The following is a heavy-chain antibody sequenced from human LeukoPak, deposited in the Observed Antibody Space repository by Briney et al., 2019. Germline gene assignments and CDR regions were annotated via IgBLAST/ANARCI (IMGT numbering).Heavy chain of an antibody. CDR3: AKDLYGDYDFDC. V-gene: IGHV3-23*01. Sequence: PGASLRLSCAASGFTFNIYAMNWVRQAPGKGLERVSVITSSGSTYYADSVKGRFTISRDNSKNTLYLQMNSLRAEDTAIYYCAKDLYGDYDFDCWGRGTLVTVSS. CDR1: GFTFNIYA. CDR2: ITSSGST. D-gene: IGHD4-17*01. J-gene: IGHJ4*02.